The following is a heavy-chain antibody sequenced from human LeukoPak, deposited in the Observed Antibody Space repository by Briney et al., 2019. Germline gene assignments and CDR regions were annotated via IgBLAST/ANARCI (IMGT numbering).Heavy chain of an antibody. CDR2: IYTSGST. CDR1: GGSISSGSYY. J-gene: IGHJ4*02. CDR3: ARVTTGGYYNY. V-gene: IGHV4-61*02. D-gene: IGHD3-22*01. Sequence: SETLSLTCTVSGGSISSGSYYWRWIRQPAGKGLEWIGRIYTSGSTNYNPSLKSRVTISLDTSENHFSLKLSSVTAADTAVYYCARVTTGGYYNYWGQGTLVTVSS.